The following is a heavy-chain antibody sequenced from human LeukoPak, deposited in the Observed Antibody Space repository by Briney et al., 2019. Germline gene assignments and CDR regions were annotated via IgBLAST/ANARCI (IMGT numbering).Heavy chain of an antibody. CDR2: INPNSGGT. V-gene: IGHV1-2*02. J-gene: IGHJ5*02. D-gene: IGHD6-6*01. CDR3: ARGLAARPGWFDP. Sequence: ASVKFSCKASGYTFTGYYMHCVRQAPGQGLEWMGWINPNSGGTNYAQKFQGRVTMTRDTSISTAYMELSRLRSDDTAVYYCARGLAARPGWFDPWGQGTMVTVSS. CDR1: GYTFTGYY.